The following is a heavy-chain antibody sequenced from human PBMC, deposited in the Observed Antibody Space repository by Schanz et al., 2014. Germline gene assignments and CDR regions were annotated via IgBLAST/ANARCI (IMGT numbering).Heavy chain of an antibody. Sequence: QVHLVQSGAEVKKPGSSVKVSCKASGGTFSSYTISWVRQAPGQGLEWMGRIIPILGIANYAQNFQGRVTITADKSTSTAYMELSSLRSDDAAVYYCARGGGPEDVFDIWGQGTILTVSS. D-gene: IGHD2-15*01. CDR3: ARGGGPEDVFDI. CDR1: GGTFSSYT. V-gene: IGHV1-69*02. CDR2: IIPILGIA. J-gene: IGHJ3*02.